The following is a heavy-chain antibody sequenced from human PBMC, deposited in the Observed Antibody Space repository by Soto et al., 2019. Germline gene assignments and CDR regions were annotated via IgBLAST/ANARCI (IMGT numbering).Heavy chain of an antibody. CDR3: ARARQYYDCELDP. V-gene: IGHV4-31*03. CDR2: IPNSGRT. J-gene: IGHJ5*02. CDR1: GYSISRGAYY. Sequence: PSETLSLTCTVSGYSISRGAYYWTWIRQHPGTGLEWIGYIPNSGRTYYNPSLKSRLTISLDTSENQFSLELTSVTAADTAIYYCARARQYYDCELDPWGQGTLVTVSS. D-gene: IGHD3-9*01.